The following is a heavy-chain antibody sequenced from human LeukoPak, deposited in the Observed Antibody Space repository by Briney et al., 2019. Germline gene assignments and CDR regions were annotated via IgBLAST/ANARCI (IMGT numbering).Heavy chain of an antibody. CDR1: GGSISSSSYY. CDR2: IYYSGST. V-gene: IGHV4-39*07. Sequence: SPSETLSLTCTVSGGSISSSSYYWGWIRQPPGKGLEWIGSIYYSGSTYYNPSLKSRVTISVDTSKNQFSLKLSSVTAADTAVYYCARGVTRIYYYYYMDVWGKGTTVTVSS. CDR3: ARGVTRIYYYYYMDV. D-gene: IGHD2-15*01. J-gene: IGHJ6*03.